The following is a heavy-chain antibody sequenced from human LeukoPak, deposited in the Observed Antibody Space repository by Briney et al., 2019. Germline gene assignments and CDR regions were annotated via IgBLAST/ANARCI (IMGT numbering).Heavy chain of an antibody. Sequence: GGSLRLSCAASGFTFSNYVMSWVRQAPGKGLEWVSGISGSGGSTYYADSVKGRFTISRDNAKNSLYLQMNSLRAEDTAVYYCARGLPYYYDSSGYYYGGQGTLVTVSS. CDR2: ISGSGGST. CDR3: ARGLPYYYDSSGYYY. D-gene: IGHD3-22*01. V-gene: IGHV3-21*01. CDR1: GFTFSNYV. J-gene: IGHJ4*02.